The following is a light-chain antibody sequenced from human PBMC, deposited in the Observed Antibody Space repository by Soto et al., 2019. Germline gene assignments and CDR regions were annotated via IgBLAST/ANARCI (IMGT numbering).Light chain of an antibody. J-gene: IGKJ5*01. Sequence: ERVMTQSPATLSMSPGERATLSCRASQSVGSNLAWYQQKLGQAPRLLIYDVSIRATGVPGRFSGSGSETEFTLTITSLQSEDFAVYYCQQYNQWPITFGQGTRLETK. CDR3: QQYNQWPIT. CDR1: QSVGSN. CDR2: DVS. V-gene: IGKV3-15*01.